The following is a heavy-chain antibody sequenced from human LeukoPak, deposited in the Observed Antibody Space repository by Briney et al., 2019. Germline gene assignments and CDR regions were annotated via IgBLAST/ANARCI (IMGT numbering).Heavy chain of an antibody. CDR1: GDPISSYY. CDR3: ARNAAHEYYFDY. CDR2: ISYSGST. V-gene: IGHV4-59*12. D-gene: IGHD2-15*01. Sequence: SETLSLTCTVSGDPISSYYWSWIRQPPGKGLEWIGYISYSGSTNYNPSLKSRVTISVDKSKNQFSLKLSSVTAADTAVYYCARNAAHEYYFDYWGQGTLVTVSS. J-gene: IGHJ4*02.